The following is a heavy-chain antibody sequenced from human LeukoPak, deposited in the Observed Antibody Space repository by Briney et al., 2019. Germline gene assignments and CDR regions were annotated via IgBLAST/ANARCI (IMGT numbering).Heavy chain of an antibody. CDR2: INYSEST. CDR3: ARWILGMVIDGFDI. V-gene: IGHV4-59*01. D-gene: IGHD3-3*01. CDR1: GGSISSYY. Sequence: SETLSLTCTVSGGSISSYYWSWIRQPPGKGLEWIGYINYSESTNYNPSLKSRVTISVDTSKNQFSLKLSSVTAADTAVYYCARWILGMVIDGFDIWGQGTMVTVSS. J-gene: IGHJ3*02.